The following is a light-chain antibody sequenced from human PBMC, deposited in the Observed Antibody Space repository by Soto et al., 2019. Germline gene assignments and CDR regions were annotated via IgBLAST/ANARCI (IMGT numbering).Light chain of an antibody. CDR2: EVA. CDR3: SSYTSNSFYV. CDR1: SSDISADNY. Sequence: QSVLAQPASVSGSPGQSITISCTRTSSDISADNYVSWYQQHPGKAPKLIIYEVADRPSGLSNRFSGSKSGNTASLTISRLXPENEADYYCSSYTSNSFYVFGTGTKV. J-gene: IGLJ1*01. V-gene: IGLV2-14*01.